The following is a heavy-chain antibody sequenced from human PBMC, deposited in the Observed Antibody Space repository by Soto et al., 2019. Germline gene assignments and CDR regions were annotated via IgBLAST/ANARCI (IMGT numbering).Heavy chain of an antibody. Sequence: SVKVSCKASGVTFSSYAISWVRQAPGQGLEWMGGIIPIFGTANYAQKFQGRVTITADESTSTAYMELSSLRSEDTAVYYCARDPAYCGGDCYSWGQGTLVTAPQ. D-gene: IGHD2-21*02. CDR2: IIPIFGTA. CDR1: GVTFSSYA. V-gene: IGHV1-69*13. J-gene: IGHJ4*02. CDR3: ARDPAYCGGDCYS.